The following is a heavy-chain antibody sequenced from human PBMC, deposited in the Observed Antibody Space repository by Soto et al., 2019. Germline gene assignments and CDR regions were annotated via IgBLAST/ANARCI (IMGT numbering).Heavy chain of an antibody. CDR1: GFTFSSYA. D-gene: IGHD6-19*01. J-gene: IGHJ4*02. Sequence: QTGGSLRLSCAASGFTFSSYAMSWVRQAPGKGLEWVSRISGSGGSTYYADSVKGRFTISRDNSKNTLYLQMNSLRAEDTAVYYCAKGGDSSGWYFDNWGQGTLVTVSS. CDR2: ISGSGGST. V-gene: IGHV3-23*01. CDR3: AKGGDSSGWYFDN.